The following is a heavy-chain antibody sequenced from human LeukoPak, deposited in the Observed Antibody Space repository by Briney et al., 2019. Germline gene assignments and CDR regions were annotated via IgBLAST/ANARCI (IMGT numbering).Heavy chain of an antibody. CDR1: GGAISSDY. V-gene: IGHV4-59*08. J-gene: IGHJ3*02. CDR3: ARPYSSGWLDAFDI. Sequence: KASETLSLTCTVSGGAISSDYWSWIRQPPGKELEWIGYIYYSGSTNYNPSLKSRVTISVDTSKNQFSLKLSSVTAADTAVYYCARPYSSGWLDAFDIWGQGTMVTVSS. D-gene: IGHD6-19*01. CDR2: IYYSGST.